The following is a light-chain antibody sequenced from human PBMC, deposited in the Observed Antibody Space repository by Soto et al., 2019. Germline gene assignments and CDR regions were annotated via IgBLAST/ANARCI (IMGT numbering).Light chain of an antibody. CDR2: GAS. V-gene: IGKV3-15*01. Sequence: EIVMTQSPATLSVSPGERATLTCRASQRVSSNLAWYQQKPGQAPRLLIYGASTRATGIPARFSGSGSGTEFTLTISSLQSEDFAVYYCQQYNNCSITFGQGTRLENK. CDR1: QRVSSN. CDR3: QQYNNCSIT. J-gene: IGKJ5*01.